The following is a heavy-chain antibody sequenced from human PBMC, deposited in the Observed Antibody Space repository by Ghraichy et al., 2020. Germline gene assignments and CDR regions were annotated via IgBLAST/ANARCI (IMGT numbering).Heavy chain of an antibody. D-gene: IGHD4-17*01. Sequence: SETLSLTCTVSGGSISSYYWSWIRQPPGKGLEWIGYIYYSGSTNYNPSLKSRVTISVDTSKKQFSLKLSSVTAADTAVYYCARDGALGVTTGEDAFDIWGQGTMVTVSS. CDR3: ARDGALGVTTGEDAFDI. CDR2: IYYSGST. J-gene: IGHJ3*02. V-gene: IGHV4-59*01. CDR1: GGSISSYY.